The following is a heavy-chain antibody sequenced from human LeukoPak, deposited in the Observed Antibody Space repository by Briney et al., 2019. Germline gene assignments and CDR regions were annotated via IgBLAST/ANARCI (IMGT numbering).Heavy chain of an antibody. V-gene: IGHV3-43*02. J-gene: IGHJ4*02. CDR2: ISGDGGST. CDR1: GFTFDDYA. Sequence: GGSLRLSCATSGFTFDDYAMHWVRQAPGKGLEWVSLISGDGGSTYYADSVKGRFTISRDNSKNSLYLQMNSLRTEDTALYYCAKDRRIREQLDYWGQGTLVTISS. CDR3: AKDRRIREQLDY. D-gene: IGHD1/OR15-1a*01.